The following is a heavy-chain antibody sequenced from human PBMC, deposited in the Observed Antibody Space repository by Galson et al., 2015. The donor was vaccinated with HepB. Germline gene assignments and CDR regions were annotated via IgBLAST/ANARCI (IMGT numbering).Heavy chain of an antibody. CDR1: GGSFNAYY. V-gene: IGHV4-34*01. J-gene: IGHJ5*02. CDR3: ARAVYYDFWNGFGP. CDR2: INHSGRT. D-gene: IGHD3-3*01. Sequence: LSLTCAVYGGSFNAYYWSWIRQPPGKGLEWIGEINHSGRTNYNPSLKSRVTISIDTPKNRFSLKLTSVTAADTAVNYCARAVYYDFWNGFGPWGQGTLVTVSS.